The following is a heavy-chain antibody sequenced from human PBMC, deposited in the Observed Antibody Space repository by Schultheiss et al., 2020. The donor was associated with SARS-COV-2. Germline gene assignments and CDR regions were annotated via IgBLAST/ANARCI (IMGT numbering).Heavy chain of an antibody. CDR3: AKDPITIFVDLNWFDP. V-gene: IGHV3-23*01. D-gene: IGHD3-3*01. CDR2: ISGSGGST. J-gene: IGHJ5*02. CDR1: GFTFSSYA. Sequence: GGSLRLSCAASGFTFSSYAMSWVRQAPGKGLEWVSAISGSGGSTYYADSVKGRFTISRDNSKNTLYLQMNSLRAEDTAVYYCAKDPITIFVDLNWFDPWGQGTLVTVSS.